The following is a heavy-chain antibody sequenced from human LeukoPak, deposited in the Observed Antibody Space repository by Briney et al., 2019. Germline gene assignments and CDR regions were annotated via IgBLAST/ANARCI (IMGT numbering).Heavy chain of an antibody. CDR3: ARDTESPGIAVAGTHY. CDR1: GFTFSSYS. Sequence: GGSLRLSCAASGFTFSSYSMNWVRQAPGKGLEWVSSISSSSSYIYYADSVKGRFTISRDNAKNSLYLQMNSLRAEDTAVYHCARDTESPGIAVAGTHYWGQGTLVTVSS. D-gene: IGHD6-19*01. J-gene: IGHJ4*02. CDR2: ISSSSSYI. V-gene: IGHV3-21*01.